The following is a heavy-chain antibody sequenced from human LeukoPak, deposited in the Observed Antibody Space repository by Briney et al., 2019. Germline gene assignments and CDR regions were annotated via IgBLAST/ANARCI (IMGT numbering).Heavy chain of an antibody. Sequence: GRSLRLSCAASGFTFSSYGMSWVSQDPGKGLEWVSLISGSGDSTYYADSVKGRFTISRDNSKNTLYMQMNSLRAEDTALYYCAKKTDSGSPGGFDPWGQGTLVTVSS. D-gene: IGHD1-26*01. CDR1: GFTFSSYG. CDR2: ISGSGDST. J-gene: IGHJ5*02. CDR3: AKKTDSGSPGGFDP. V-gene: IGHV3-23*01.